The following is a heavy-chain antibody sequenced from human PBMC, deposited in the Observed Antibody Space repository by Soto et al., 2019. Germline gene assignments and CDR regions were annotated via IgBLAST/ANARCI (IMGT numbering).Heavy chain of an antibody. CDR3: ARGGGYCSGGNGYSLDY. J-gene: IGHJ4*02. Sequence: QAQLVQSGAEVKKPGASVKVSCKASGYTFRSHGITWVRQAPGQGLEWMGWISANNGNTNYARKLQGRVTMTTDTSTSTAYMELRSLKSDDTAVYYCARGGGYCSGGNGYSLDYWGQGTLVSVSS. CDR1: GYTFRSHG. V-gene: IGHV1-18*04. D-gene: IGHD2-15*01. CDR2: ISANNGNT.